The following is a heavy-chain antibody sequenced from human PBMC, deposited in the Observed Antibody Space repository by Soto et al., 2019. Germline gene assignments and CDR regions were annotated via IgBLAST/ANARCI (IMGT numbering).Heavy chain of an antibody. V-gene: IGHV4-59*08. CDR3: ARRFDGYNYGYAMDV. Sequence: QVQLQESGPGLVKPSETLSLTCTVSGGSISGYYWSWIRQPPGKGLEWIGFIYYSGNVNYNSSLMSRVTISVDTSNNQFSLKLRSVTAADTAVYYCARRFDGYNYGYAMDVWGQGTTVTVTS. CDR2: IYYSGNV. D-gene: IGHD5-12*01. CDR1: GGSISGYY. J-gene: IGHJ6*02.